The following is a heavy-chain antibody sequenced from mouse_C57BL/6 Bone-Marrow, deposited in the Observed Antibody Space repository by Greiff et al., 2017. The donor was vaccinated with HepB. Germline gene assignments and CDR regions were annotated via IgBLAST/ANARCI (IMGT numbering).Heavy chain of an antibody. CDR3: ARRDYGSSYPFAY. V-gene: IGHV1-22*01. D-gene: IGHD1-1*01. CDR2: INPNNGGT. J-gene: IGHJ3*01. CDR1: GYTFTDYN. Sequence: VQLQQSGPELVKPGASVKMSCKASGYTFTDYNMHWVKQSHGKSLEWIGYINPNNGGTSYNQKFKGKATLTVNKSSSTAYMELRSLTSEDSAVYYCARRDYGSSYPFAYWGQGTLVTVSA.